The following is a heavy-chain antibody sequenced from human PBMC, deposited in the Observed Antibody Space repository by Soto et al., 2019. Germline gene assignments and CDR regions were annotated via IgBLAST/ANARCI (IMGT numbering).Heavy chain of an antibody. CDR2: ISWDGAST. CDR1: GFTFDDYT. J-gene: IGHJ6*02. Sequence: PGESLRLSCAVSGFTFDDYTMHWVRQAPGKGLEWVSLISWDGASTYYAGSVKGRFPISRDNSKNSLSLPMNSLRTEYSALYYCAKPSSWCPLSYYGMDDWGQGTTVTVSS. D-gene: IGHD6-13*01. CDR3: AKPSSWCPLSYYGMDD. V-gene: IGHV3-43*01.